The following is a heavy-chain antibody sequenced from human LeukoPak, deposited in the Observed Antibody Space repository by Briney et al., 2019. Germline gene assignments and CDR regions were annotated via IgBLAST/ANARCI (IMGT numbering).Heavy chain of an antibody. CDR1: AFTVSSNC. CDR3: AKARYNWNSPGY. D-gene: IGHD1-7*01. Sequence: GGSLRLSCAASAFTVSSNCMTWVRQAPGEGLEWVSAISGSGDSTYYADSVKGRFTISRDNSKNALYLQMNSLRAEDSAVYYCAKARYNWNSPGYWGQGTLVTVSS. V-gene: IGHV3-23*01. J-gene: IGHJ4*02. CDR2: ISGSGDST.